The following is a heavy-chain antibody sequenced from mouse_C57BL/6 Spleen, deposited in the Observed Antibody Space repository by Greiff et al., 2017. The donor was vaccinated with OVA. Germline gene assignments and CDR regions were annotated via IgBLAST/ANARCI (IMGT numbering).Heavy chain of an antibody. J-gene: IGHJ2*01. D-gene: IGHD1-1*01. CDR2: IYPSDSET. V-gene: IGHV1-61*01. Sequence: QVQLQQPGAELVRPGSSVKLSCKASGYTFTSYWMDWVKQRPGQGLEWIGNIYPSDSETHYNQKFKDKATLTVDKSSSTAYMQLSSLTSEDSAVYYCARSFITTEDYFDYWGQGTTLTVSS. CDR1: GYTFTSYW. CDR3: ARSFITTEDYFDY.